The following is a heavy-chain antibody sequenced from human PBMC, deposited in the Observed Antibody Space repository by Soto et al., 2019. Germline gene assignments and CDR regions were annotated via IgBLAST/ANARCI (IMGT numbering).Heavy chain of an antibody. CDR1: GFSLSTSGVG. D-gene: IGHD3-3*01. CDR2: IYWDDDK. J-gene: IGHJ4*02. Sequence: SGPTLVNPTQTLTLTCTFSGFSLSTSGVGVGWIRQPPGKALEWLALIYWDDDKRYSPSLKSRLTITKDTSKNQVVLTMTNMDPLDTATYYCAHTGVRNNYDFWSGYPVYDYWGQGTLVTVSS. CDR3: AHTGVRNNYDFWSGYPVYDY. V-gene: IGHV2-5*02.